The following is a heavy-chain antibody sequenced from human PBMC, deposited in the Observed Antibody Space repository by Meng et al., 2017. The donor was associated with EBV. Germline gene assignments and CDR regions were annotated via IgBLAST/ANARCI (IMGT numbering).Heavy chain of an antibody. CDR1: AYTFTSYG. Sequence: VQSGAVATQPRASGEFSRNARAYTFTSYGISWERQDPRRGLEWMGWTSDYNGNTNYAKKLQGRVTMTSDTTMSTAYMELRGLRSYTTAVYYCACRGDRSDYWGQGTLVTVSS. V-gene: IGHV1-18*04. J-gene: IGHJ4*02. CDR3: ACRGDRSDY. D-gene: IGHD2-21*02. CDR2: TSDYNGNT.